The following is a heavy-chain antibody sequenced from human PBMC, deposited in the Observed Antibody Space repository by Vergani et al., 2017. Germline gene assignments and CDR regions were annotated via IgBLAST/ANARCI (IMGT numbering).Heavy chain of an antibody. J-gene: IGHJ5*01. CDR2: LTGGGGST. V-gene: IGHV3-23*01. CDR1: GFTFSTYA. CDR3: VKDAGSYENCFDS. Sequence: EVQLLESGGSLKQPGGSVRLSCAASGFTFSTYAMHWVRPAPGKGLEWVSALTGGGGSTYYADSFKGSFIISRDNSRDTLYLQMNSLRPEDTATYYCVKDAGSYENCFDSWGQGTLVTVSS. D-gene: IGHD1-26*01.